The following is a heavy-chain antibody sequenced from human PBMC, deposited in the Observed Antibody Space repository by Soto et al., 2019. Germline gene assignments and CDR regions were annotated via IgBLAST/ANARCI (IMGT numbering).Heavy chain of an antibody. CDR2: IIPIFGTA. V-gene: IGHV1-69*13. CDR3: ARSPQWAYNWFDP. CDR1: GGTFSSYA. Sequence: ASVKVSCNASGGTFSSYAISWVRPAPGQGLEWMGGIIPIFGTANYAQKFQGRGTLTADESTSTAYMELSSLRSEDTAVYYCARSPQWAYNWFDPGGQGTLVTVSS. J-gene: IGHJ5*02. D-gene: IGHD2-8*01.